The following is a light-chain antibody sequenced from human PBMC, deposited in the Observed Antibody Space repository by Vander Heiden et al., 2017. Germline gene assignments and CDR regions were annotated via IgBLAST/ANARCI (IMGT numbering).Light chain of an antibody. CDR2: AAS. J-gene: IGKJ2*03. CDR3: QQGYSAPPMYS. Sequence: RSQSPSSLSASVGDRVSITCRASQSISKYLNWYQQKPGKAPKLLVYAASTLQSGVPSRFSGSGSGTDFTLTISSLQPADFATYYCQQGYSAPPMYSFGPGTKLEIK. CDR1: QSISKY. V-gene: IGKV1-39*01.